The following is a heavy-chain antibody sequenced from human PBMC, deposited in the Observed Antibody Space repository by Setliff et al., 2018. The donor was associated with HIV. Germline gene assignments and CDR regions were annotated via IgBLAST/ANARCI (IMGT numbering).Heavy chain of an antibody. J-gene: IGHJ4*02. V-gene: IGHV4-39*01. CDR1: GGSISSEGYY. CDR3: VRHSSMTTVTFDY. Sequence: SETLSLTCTVSGGSISSEGYYWGWIRQPPGKGLEWIGSIYYSGNTYYNPSLKSRITISVDTSKNQFSLKLISVTAADAAVYYCVRHSSMTTVTFDYWGQGTLVTVSS. D-gene: IGHD4-17*01. CDR2: IYYSGNT.